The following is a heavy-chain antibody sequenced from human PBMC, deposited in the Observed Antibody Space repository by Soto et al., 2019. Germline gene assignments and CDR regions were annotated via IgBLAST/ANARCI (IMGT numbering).Heavy chain of an antibody. CDR2: FHSSGAT. CDR3: ASIWFGDFDY. D-gene: IGHD3-10*01. CDR1: GGSISSADYY. V-gene: IGHV4-30-4*01. Sequence: PSETLSLTCTVSGGSISSADYYWSWFRQPPGKGLEWIGYFHSSGATYKDPSLKSRVTISVDTSKNQISLKLDSVTAADTAVYYCASIWFGDFDYWGHGXLVTVSS. J-gene: IGHJ4*01.